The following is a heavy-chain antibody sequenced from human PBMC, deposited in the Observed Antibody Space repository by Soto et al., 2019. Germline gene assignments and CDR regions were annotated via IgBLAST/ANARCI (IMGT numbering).Heavy chain of an antibody. CDR3: AKVAVVLTNLDY. CDR1: ASIFKGHG. CDR2: ISGSGGST. D-gene: IGHD2-8*01. J-gene: IGHJ4*02. Sequence: GGSLRLSCAASASIFKGHGMHWVRQAPGKGLEWVSAISGSGGSTYYADSVKGRFTISRDNSKNTLYLQMNSLRAEDTAVYYCAKVAVVLTNLDYWGQGTLVTVSS. V-gene: IGHV3-23*01.